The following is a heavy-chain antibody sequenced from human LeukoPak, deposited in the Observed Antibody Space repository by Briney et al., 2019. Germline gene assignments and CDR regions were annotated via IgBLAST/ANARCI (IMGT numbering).Heavy chain of an antibody. CDR3: ASGYSSGYAAEYFQH. V-gene: IGHV3-64*01. J-gene: IGHJ1*01. CDR2: ISSNGGST. CDR1: GFSFRSHS. D-gene: IGHD6-19*01. Sequence: HSGGSLRLSCAASGFSFRSHSMNWVRQAPGKGLEYVSAISSNGGSTYYANSVKGRFTISRDNSKNTLYLQMGSLRAEDMAVYYCASGYSSGYAAEYFQHWGQGTLVTVSS.